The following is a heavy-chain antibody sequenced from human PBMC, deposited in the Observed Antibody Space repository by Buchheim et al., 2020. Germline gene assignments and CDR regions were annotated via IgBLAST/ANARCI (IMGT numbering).Heavy chain of an antibody. J-gene: IGHJ6*02. D-gene: IGHD4-11*01. CDR1: GFTFSTYG. Sequence: QVQLVESGGGVVQPGRSLRLSCAASGFTFSTYGMHWVRQAPGKGLEWVAVISYDGSNKYYADSVKGRFTISRDNSKKTLYLQMNSLRAEDTAVYYCARGTTVTTPYYYGMDVWGQGTT. CDR3: ARGTTVTTPYYYGMDV. V-gene: IGHV3-30*03. CDR2: ISYDGSNK.